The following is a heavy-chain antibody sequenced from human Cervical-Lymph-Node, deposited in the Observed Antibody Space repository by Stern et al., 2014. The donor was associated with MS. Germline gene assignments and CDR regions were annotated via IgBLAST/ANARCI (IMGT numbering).Heavy chain of an antibody. Sequence: EVQLVESGAEVRKPGESLKISCKASGYIFTDYWIGWVRNMPGKGLEWMGLVYPGNSDTTYSPTLLGQVPISADKSISTAYLQWNSLQASDTAIYYCARRHINSRTPAADYWGQGTLVTVSS. D-gene: IGHD2-21*01. CDR3: ARRHINSRTPAADY. V-gene: IGHV5-51*03. J-gene: IGHJ4*02. CDR2: VYPGNSDT. CDR1: GYIFTDYW.